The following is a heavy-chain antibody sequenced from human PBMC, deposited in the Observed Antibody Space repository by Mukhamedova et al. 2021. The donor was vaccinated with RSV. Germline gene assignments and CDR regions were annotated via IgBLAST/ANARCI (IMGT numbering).Heavy chain of an antibody. CDR2: IIPIFGTA. D-gene: IGHD2-2*02. J-gene: IGHJ6*03. Sequence: VRQAPGQGLEWMGGIIPIFGTANYAQKFQGRVTITADESTSTAYMELSSLRSEDTAVYYCARGRVLGYCSSTSCYTGYYYYYMDV. V-gene: IGHV1-69*01. CDR3: ARGRVLGYCSSTSCYTGYYYYYMDV.